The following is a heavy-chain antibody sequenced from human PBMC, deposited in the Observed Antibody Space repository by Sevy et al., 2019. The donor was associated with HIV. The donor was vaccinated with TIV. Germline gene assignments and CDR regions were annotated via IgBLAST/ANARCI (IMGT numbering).Heavy chain of an antibody. CDR2: IRNKAYDGTT. CDR1: GFTFGDYA. J-gene: IGHJ5*02. D-gene: IGHD6-19*01. V-gene: IGHV3-49*03. CDR3: TRDPTEVLAVARNWYDP. Sequence: GGSLRLSCKASGFTFGDYAMSWFRQAPGKGLEWVGFIRNKAYDGTTEYAASVKGRFTISRDDSKSIAYLQMNSLKTEDTAVYYCTRDPTEVLAVARNWYDPWGQGTLVTVSS.